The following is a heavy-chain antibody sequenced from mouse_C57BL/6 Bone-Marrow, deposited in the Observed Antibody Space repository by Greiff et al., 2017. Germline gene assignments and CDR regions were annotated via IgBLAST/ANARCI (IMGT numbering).Heavy chain of an antibody. J-gene: IGHJ4*01. CDR3: ARGWLLSYAMDY. Sequence: VQLQQSGAELARPGASVKLSCKASGYTFTSYGISWVKQRTGQGLEWIGEIYPRSGNTYYNEKFQGKATLTADKSSSTAYMELRSLTSEDSAVYICARGWLLSYAMDYWGQGTSVTVAS. V-gene: IGHV1-81*01. CDR2: IYPRSGNT. CDR1: GYTFTSYG. D-gene: IGHD2-3*01.